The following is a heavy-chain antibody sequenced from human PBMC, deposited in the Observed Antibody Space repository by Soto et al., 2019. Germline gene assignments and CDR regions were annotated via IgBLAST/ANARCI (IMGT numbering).Heavy chain of an antibody. D-gene: IGHD1-7*01. Sequence: GGSLRLSCAASGFTFTSYGMHWVRQAPGKGLEWVAVIWYDGSNKYYADSVKGRFTISRDNSKNTLYLQMNSLRAEDTAVYYCARDSYNWNYGGFFDYWGQGTLVTVSS. V-gene: IGHV3-33*01. CDR3: ARDSYNWNYGGFFDY. J-gene: IGHJ4*02. CDR1: GFTFTSYG. CDR2: IWYDGSNK.